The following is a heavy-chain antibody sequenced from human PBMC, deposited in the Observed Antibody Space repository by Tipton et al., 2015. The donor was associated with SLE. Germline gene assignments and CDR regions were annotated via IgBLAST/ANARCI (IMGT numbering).Heavy chain of an antibody. CDR3: TRDLLDLDL. CDR2: ITSDGSST. D-gene: IGHD1-26*01. CDR1: GFSFRNYW. Sequence: GSLRLSCASSGFSFRNYWMHWVRQAPGKGLVWVSRITSDGSSTTYADSVKGRFTISRDNARKTLYLQMNSLRAEDTAIYYCTRDLLDLDLWGQGTLVTVSS. J-gene: IGHJ5*02. V-gene: IGHV3-74*01.